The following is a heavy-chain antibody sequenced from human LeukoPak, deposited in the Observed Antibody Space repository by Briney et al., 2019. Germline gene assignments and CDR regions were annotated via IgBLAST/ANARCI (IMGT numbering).Heavy chain of an antibody. J-gene: IGHJ4*02. CDR2: IYYSGST. D-gene: IGHD3-16*02. Sequence: SETLSLTCTVSGGSISSSSYYWGWIRQPPGKGLEWIGSIYYSGSTYYNPSLKSRVTISVDTSKNQFSLKLSSVTAADTAVYYCARQRGLNYDYVWGSYRYGGYFDYWGQGTLVTVSS. V-gene: IGHV4-39*01. CDR1: GGSISSSSYY. CDR3: ARQRGLNYDYVWGSYRYGGYFDY.